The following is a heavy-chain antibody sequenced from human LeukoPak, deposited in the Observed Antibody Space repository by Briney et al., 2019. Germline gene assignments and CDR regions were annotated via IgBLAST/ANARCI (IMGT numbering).Heavy chain of an antibody. V-gene: IGHV3-53*01. CDR2: IYSGGGT. J-gene: IGHJ4*02. Sequence: PGGSLRLSCAASGFTVSNTYMSWFRQAPGKGLEWVSIIYSGGGTRYADSVKGRFTISRDNSRNTLYLQMNSLRAEDTALYYCARDNYDSSGFTWGQGTLVTVSS. CDR3: ARDNYDSSGFT. CDR1: GFTVSNTY. D-gene: IGHD3-22*01.